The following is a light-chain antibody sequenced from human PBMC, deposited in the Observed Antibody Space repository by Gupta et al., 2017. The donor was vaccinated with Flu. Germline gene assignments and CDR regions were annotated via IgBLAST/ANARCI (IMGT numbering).Light chain of an antibody. CDR1: QSLLHSNGYNY. V-gene: IGKV2-28*01. CDR3: MQARQTPLA. Sequence: DIVMTQSPLSLPVTPGEPASISCRSSQSLLHSNGYNYLDWYLQKPGQSPQLLIYLGSNRASGVPDRFSGSGSGTDFTLKISRVEAEDVGVYYCMQARQTPLAFGPGTKSGYQT. J-gene: IGKJ3*01. CDR2: LGS.